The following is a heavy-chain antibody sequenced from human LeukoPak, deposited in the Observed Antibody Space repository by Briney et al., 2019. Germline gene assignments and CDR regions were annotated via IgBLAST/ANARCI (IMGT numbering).Heavy chain of an antibody. CDR3: ARDTTAPYYDFWSGYYGRADGMDV. V-gene: IGHV3-7*01. Sequence: SGGSLRLSCAASGFTFSSYWMSWVRQAPGKGLEWVANIKQDGSEKYYVDSVKGRFTISRDNAKNSLYLQMNGLRAEDTAVYYCARDTTAPYYDFWSGYYGRADGMDVWGQGTTVTVSS. CDR2: IKQDGSEK. D-gene: IGHD3-3*01. J-gene: IGHJ6*02. CDR1: GFTFSSYW.